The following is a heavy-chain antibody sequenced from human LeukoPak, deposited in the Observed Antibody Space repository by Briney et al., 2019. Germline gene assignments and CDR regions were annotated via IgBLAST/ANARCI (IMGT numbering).Heavy chain of an antibody. CDR3: AASRYYYDSSGYGSARAFDI. J-gene: IGHJ3*02. Sequence: ASVKVSCKASGFTFTSSAMQWVRQARGQRLEWIGWIVVGSGNTNYAQKFQERVTITRDMSTSTAYMELSSLRSEDTAVYYCAASRYYYDSSGYGSARAFDIWGRGTMVTVSS. CDR2: IVVGSGNT. D-gene: IGHD3-22*01. V-gene: IGHV1-58*02. CDR1: GFTFTSSA.